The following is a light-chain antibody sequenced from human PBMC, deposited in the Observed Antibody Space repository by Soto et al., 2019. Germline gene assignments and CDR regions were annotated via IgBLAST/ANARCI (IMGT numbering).Light chain of an antibody. CDR2: GAS. CDR1: QSVGSD. V-gene: IGKV3-20*01. Sequence: EIVMTPSPATLSVSPGEKATLSCRASQSVGSDLAWYQQKPGQAPRLLIYGASSRATGIPDRFSGSGSGTDFTLTISRLEPEDFAVYYCQQYGSSLITFGQGTRLEIK. J-gene: IGKJ5*01. CDR3: QQYGSSLIT.